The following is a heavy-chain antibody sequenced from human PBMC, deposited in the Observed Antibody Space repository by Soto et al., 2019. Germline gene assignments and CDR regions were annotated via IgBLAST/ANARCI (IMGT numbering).Heavy chain of an antibody. CDR3: AMAICSSWYYVVY. V-gene: IGHV3-23*01. Sequence: PGGSLRLSWAASGFTFNNYAMSWVRQAPGRGLEWVSAIIGSGGITHYTDSVKGRFTISRDNSKNTLYLQMSSLRAEDTAVYYCAMAICSSWYYVVYCGQGRLVTVSS. D-gene: IGHD6-13*01. CDR2: IIGSGGIT. CDR1: GFTFNNYA. J-gene: IGHJ4*02.